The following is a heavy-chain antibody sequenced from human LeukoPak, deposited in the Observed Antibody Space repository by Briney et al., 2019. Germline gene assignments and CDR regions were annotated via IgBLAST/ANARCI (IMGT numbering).Heavy chain of an antibody. Sequence: GGSLRLSCAASGFTFSSYEMNWVRQAPGKGLEWVSYISSSGSTIYYADSVKGRFTISRDNAKNSLYLQMNSLRAEDTAVYYCARERMVRYFDWLLSEWGQGTLVTVSS. J-gene: IGHJ4*02. V-gene: IGHV3-48*03. CDR3: ARERMVRYFDWLLSE. CDR1: GFTFSSYE. CDR2: ISSSGSTI. D-gene: IGHD3-9*01.